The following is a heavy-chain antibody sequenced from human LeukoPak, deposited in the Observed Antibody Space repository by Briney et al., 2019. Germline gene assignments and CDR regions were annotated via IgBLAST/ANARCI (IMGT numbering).Heavy chain of an antibody. V-gene: IGHV4-34*01. CDR2: INHSGST. J-gene: IGHJ6*02. CDR1: GGSFSGYY. CDR3: ARGNCSSTSCYMYYYYYGMDV. D-gene: IGHD2-2*02. Sequence: PSETLSLTCAVYGGSFSGYYWSWIRQPPGKGLEWIGEINHSGSTNYNPSLKSRVTISVDTSKNQFSPKLSSVTAADTAVYYCARGNCSSTSCYMYYYYYGMDVWGQGTTVTVSS.